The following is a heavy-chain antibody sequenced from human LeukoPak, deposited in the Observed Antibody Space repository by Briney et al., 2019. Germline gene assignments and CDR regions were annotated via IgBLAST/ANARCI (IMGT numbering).Heavy chain of an antibody. Sequence: GASVKVSCKASGFTFTSSAVQWVRQARGQRLEWIGWIVVGSGNTNYAQKFQERVTITRDMSTCTAYMELSSLRSEDTAVYYCAGGYSYGLYGMDVWGKGTTVTVSS. CDR1: GFTFTSSA. V-gene: IGHV1-58*01. CDR3: AGGYSYGLYGMDV. CDR2: IVVGSGNT. J-gene: IGHJ6*04. D-gene: IGHD5-18*01.